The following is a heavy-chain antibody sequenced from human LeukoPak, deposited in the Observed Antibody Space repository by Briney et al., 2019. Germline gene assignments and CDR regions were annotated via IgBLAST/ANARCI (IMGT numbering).Heavy chain of an antibody. CDR2: ISSSSSSYI. Sequence: PGGSLRLSCAATGFTFSSYSMNWVRQAPGKGLEWVSSISSSSSSYIYYADSVKGRFTISRDNAKNSLYLQMNSLRAEDTAVYYCARDRVTGLRFLEWLSNDAFDIWGQGTMVTVSS. J-gene: IGHJ3*02. CDR1: GFTFSSYS. V-gene: IGHV3-21*01. D-gene: IGHD3-3*01. CDR3: ARDRVTGLRFLEWLSNDAFDI.